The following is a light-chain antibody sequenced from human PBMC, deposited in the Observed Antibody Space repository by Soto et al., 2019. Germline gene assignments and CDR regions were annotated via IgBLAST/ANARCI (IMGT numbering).Light chain of an antibody. CDR1: QSVLYSSNNKNY. Sequence: DIVMTQSPDSLAVSLGERATINCKSSQSVLYSSNNKNYLAWYQQRPGQPPKLIIYWASTRESGVPDRFSGSGSGTDFTLTITSLQAEDVAAYYCQQYESTPPTFGQGTKLEIK. J-gene: IGKJ2*01. CDR2: WAS. V-gene: IGKV4-1*01. CDR3: QQYESTPPT.